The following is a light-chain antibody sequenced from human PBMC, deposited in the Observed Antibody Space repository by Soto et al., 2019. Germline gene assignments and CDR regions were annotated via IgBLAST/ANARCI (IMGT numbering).Light chain of an antibody. Sequence: EIVLTQSPGTLSLSPGERATLSCRASQSVSSSYLAWYQQKPGQAPRLLIYGASNRATGIPDRFSGSGSGTDFTLTISRRGPEDFAVYYCQQYGSSLQWTFGQGTKVEIK. CDR2: GAS. V-gene: IGKV3-20*01. CDR3: QQYGSSLQWT. J-gene: IGKJ1*01. CDR1: QSVSSSY.